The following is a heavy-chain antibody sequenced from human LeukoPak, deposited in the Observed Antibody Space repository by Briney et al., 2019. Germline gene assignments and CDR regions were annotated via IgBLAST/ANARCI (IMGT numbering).Heavy chain of an antibody. CDR1: GGSISTGDYY. V-gene: IGHV4-30-4*08. Sequence: PSETLSLTCTVSGGSISTGDYYWRWVRQPPGKGVEWIGYIYYTRRSYYNPSLKSRVTISVDTSKNQFSLKLSSVTAADTAVYYCARGDFAYYFDYWGQGTLVTVSS. CDR2: IYYTRRS. CDR3: ARGDFAYYFDY. J-gene: IGHJ4*02.